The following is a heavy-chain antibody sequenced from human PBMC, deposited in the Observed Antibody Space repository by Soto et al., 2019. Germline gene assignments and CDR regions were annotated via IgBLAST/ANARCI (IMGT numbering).Heavy chain of an antibody. V-gene: IGHV3-33*01. CDR3: ARDQSSGWSDYYYYGMDV. CDR1: GFTFSSYG. CDR2: IWYDGSNK. D-gene: IGHD6-19*01. J-gene: IGHJ6*02. Sequence: GGSLRLSCAASGFTFSSYGMHWVRQAPGKGLEWVAVIWYDGSNKYYADSVKGRFTISRDNSKNTLYLQMNSLRAEDTAVYYCARDQSSGWSDYYYYGMDVWGQGTTVTVSS.